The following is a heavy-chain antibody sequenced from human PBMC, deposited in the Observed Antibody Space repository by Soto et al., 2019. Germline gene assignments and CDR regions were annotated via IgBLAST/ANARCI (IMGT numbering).Heavy chain of an antibody. CDR1: GGTFSSYA. J-gene: IGHJ3*02. D-gene: IGHD3-22*01. CDR2: IIPIFGTA. CDR3: ARGPPGPMIVVAAFDI. Sequence: QVQLVQSGAEVKKPGSSVKVSCKASGGTFSSYAISWVRQAPGQGLEWMGGIIPIFGTANYAQKFPGRVTMTSDVSTSADYMELSSLRSEDTAVYYCARGPPGPMIVVAAFDIWGQGTMVTVSS. V-gene: IGHV1-69*01.